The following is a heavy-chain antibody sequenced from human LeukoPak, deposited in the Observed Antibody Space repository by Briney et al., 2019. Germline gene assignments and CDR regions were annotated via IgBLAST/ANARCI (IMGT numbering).Heavy chain of an antibody. Sequence: GASVKVSCKASGYTFTGYYMHWVRQAPGQGLEWMGWINPNSGGTNYAQKFQGRVTMTRDTSISTAYMELSRLRSDDTAVYYCARSEVDGYQLLSTGDYWGQGTLVTVSS. CDR3: ARSEVDGYQLLSTGDY. J-gene: IGHJ4*02. V-gene: IGHV1-2*02. CDR2: INPNSGGT. D-gene: IGHD2-2*01. CDR1: GYTFTGYY.